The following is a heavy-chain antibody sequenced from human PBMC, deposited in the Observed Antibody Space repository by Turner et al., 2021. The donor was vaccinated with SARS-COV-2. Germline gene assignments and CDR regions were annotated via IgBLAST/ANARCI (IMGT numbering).Heavy chain of an antibody. CDR2: SSISGSTI. Sequence: QAQLVLSGGGLVQPGGSLRLSCAASGFSFSDYYMSWIRQAPVKGMEWVSYSSISGSTIYYADSVKGRFTISRDNAKNSLYLQMNSLRAEDTAVYYCASPHEGYYGMDVWGQGTTVTVSS. J-gene: IGHJ6*02. CDR3: ASPHEGYYGMDV. V-gene: IGHV3-11*01. CDR1: GFSFSDYY.